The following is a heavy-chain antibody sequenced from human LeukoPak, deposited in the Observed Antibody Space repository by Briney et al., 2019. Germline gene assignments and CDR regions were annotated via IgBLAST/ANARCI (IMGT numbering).Heavy chain of an antibody. CDR2: IYYSGSN. J-gene: IGHJ5*02. D-gene: IGHD3-10*01. CDR1: GGSISSSSYY. CDR3: ARVIPMVRGVSWFDP. V-gene: IGHV4-31*03. Sequence: SETLSLTCTVSGGSISSSSYYWSWLRQHPGTGLEWIGYIYYSGSNYYNPSLKSRVTISVDTSKNHFSLKLSSVTAADTSVYYCARVIPMVRGVSWFDPWGQGTLVTVSS.